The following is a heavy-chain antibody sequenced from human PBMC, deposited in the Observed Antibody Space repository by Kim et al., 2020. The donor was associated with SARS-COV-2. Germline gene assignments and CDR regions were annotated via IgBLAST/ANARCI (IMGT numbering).Heavy chain of an antibody. D-gene: IGHD6-13*01. CDR3: AKDALVAAAGRGGYVDY. Sequence: VKGRVTISRDNRKNRLYLQMNSLRTEDTALHYCAKDALVAAAGRGGYVDYWGQGTLVTVSS. J-gene: IGHJ4*02. V-gene: IGHV3-43*01.